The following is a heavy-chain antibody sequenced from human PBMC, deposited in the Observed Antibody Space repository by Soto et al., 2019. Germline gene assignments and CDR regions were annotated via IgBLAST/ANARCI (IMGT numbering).Heavy chain of an antibody. CDR2: ISYDGSDK. CDR3: ARDTGPNGYNYYYFGMDV. J-gene: IGHJ6*02. Sequence: QVHLVESGGGVVQPGRSLRLSCAASGFTFSNYAMHWVRQAPGKGLEWVAVISYDGSDKYNANSVKGRCTISRDNSKNTLYLQMNSLRAEDTAVYYCARDTGPNGYNYYYFGMDVWGQGTTVTVSS. D-gene: IGHD5-18*01. V-gene: IGHV3-30-3*01. CDR1: GFTFSNYA.